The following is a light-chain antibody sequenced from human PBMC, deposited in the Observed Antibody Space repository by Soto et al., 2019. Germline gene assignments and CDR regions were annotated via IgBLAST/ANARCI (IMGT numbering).Light chain of an antibody. J-gene: IGKJ1*01. CDR3: QQYYSYLRT. CDR1: QGISSY. Sequence: IQMTQSPSSLSASTGDRVTITCRASQGISSYLAWYQQKPGKAPKLLIYAASTLQSGVPSRFSGSGSGTDFTLTISCLQSEDFATYYCQQYYSYLRTFGQGTKVDIK. CDR2: AAS. V-gene: IGKV1-8*01.